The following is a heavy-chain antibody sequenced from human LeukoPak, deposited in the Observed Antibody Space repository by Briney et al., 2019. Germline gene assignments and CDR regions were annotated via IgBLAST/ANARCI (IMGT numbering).Heavy chain of an antibody. J-gene: IGHJ4*02. CDR1: GFTISSYA. CDR3: ARGYTSEDYYDSSGYYLYLDY. V-gene: IGHV3-48*01. D-gene: IGHD3-22*01. CDR2: ISSSSSPI. Sequence: GGSLRLSCAASGFTISSYAMNWVRQAPGKGLEWVSYISSSSSPINYADSVKGRFTISRDNAKNSLYLQMNSLRAEDTAVYYCARGYTSEDYYDSSGYYLYLDYWGQGTLVTVSS.